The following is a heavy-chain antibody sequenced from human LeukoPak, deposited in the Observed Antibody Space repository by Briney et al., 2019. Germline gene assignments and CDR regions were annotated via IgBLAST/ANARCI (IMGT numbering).Heavy chain of an antibody. V-gene: IGHV3-30*02. D-gene: IGHD3-22*01. J-gene: IGHJ4*02. CDR1: GFTFSSYG. CDR3: ARDGSLYYYDSSGKPKGPNFDY. CDR2: IRYDGSNK. Sequence: GGSLRLSCAASGFTFSSYGMHWVRQAPGKGLEWVAFIRYDGSNKYYADSVKGRFTISRDNSKNTLYLQMNSLRAEDTAVYYCARDGSLYYYDSSGKPKGPNFDYWGQGTLVTVSS.